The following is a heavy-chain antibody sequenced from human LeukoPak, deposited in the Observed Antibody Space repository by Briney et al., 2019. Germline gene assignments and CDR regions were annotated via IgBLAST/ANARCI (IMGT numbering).Heavy chain of an antibody. D-gene: IGHD6-13*01. CDR2: INHSGPT. CDR3: AVLSAAGLKYFDY. V-gene: IGHV4-34*04. Sequence: SDTLSLTRALYGGSFSGYYWRWIRHPPGKGREWIGEINHSGPTNNHPSIKSRATISVDTPKNQFSMKLSSVTPAHTAGYYVAVLSAAGLKYFDYWGQGTLVPVSS. J-gene: IGHJ4*02. CDR1: GGSFSGYY.